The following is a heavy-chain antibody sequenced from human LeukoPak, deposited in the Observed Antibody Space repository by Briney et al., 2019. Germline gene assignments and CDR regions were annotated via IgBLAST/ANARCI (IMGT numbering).Heavy chain of an antibody. CDR2: INPNSGGT. D-gene: IGHD6-19*01. Sequence: ASVKVSCKASGYTFSDYYIHWVRQAPGQGLEWMGRINPNSGGTNYAQKFQGRVTMTTDTSTSTAYMELRSLRSDDTAVYYCARDRHSGGFDPWGQGTLVTVSS. CDR1: GYTFSDYY. V-gene: IGHV1-2*06. CDR3: ARDRHSGGFDP. J-gene: IGHJ5*02.